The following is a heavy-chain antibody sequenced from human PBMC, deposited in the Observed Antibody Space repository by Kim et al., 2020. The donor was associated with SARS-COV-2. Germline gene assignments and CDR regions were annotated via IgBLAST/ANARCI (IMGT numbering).Heavy chain of an antibody. J-gene: IGHJ5*02. V-gene: IGHV4-39*01. CDR3: ARRITIFGVVIIENWFDP. Sequence: KSRVTISVDTSKTQFSLKLSSVTAADTAVYYCARRITIFGVVIIENWFDPWGQGTLVTVSS. D-gene: IGHD3-3*01.